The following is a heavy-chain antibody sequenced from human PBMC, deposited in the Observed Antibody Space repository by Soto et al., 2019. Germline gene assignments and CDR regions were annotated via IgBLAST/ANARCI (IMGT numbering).Heavy chain of an antibody. CDR1: GFTFSGYA. Sequence: LRLSCAASGFTFSGYAMSWVRQAPGKGLEWVSAISGSGGSTYYADSVKGRFTISRDNSKNTLYLQMNSLRAEDTAVYYCAKGSRNYYGSGSYYQNFDYWGQGTLVTVSS. CDR3: AKGSRNYYGSGSYYQNFDY. V-gene: IGHV3-23*01. D-gene: IGHD3-10*01. J-gene: IGHJ4*02. CDR2: ISGSGGST.